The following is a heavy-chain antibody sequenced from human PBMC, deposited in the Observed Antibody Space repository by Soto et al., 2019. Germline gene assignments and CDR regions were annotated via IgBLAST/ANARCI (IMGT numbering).Heavy chain of an antibody. CDR3: ARLPPASARTAFYYVPKFFYFDN. J-gene: IGHJ4*02. CDR1: GFTFSNST. Sequence: GGSLRLSCAASGFTFSNSTMNWVRQAPGKGLEWVACITSSGSFIYYADSMKGRFTISRDDAKKSLYLQMNSLRAEDTAVYYCARLPPASARTAFYYVPKFFYFDNWDRGTQVTVSS. V-gene: IGHV3-21*01. D-gene: IGHD3-22*01. CDR2: ITSSGSFI.